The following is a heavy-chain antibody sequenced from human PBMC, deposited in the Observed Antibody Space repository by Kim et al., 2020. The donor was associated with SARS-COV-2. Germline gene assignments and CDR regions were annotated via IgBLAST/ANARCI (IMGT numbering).Heavy chain of an antibody. CDR1: GGSISSYY. CDR3: ASVGLRPPNDAFDI. Sequence: SENLSLTCTVSGGSISSYYCCWIRQPPRKGLEWIGYSYYSWSTNYYPSLKSRVTISVDTSKNQFPLKLSFVTAADTAVYYCASVGLRPPNDAFDIWGQGTMVTVSS. D-gene: IGHD1-26*01. V-gene: IGHV4-59*13. J-gene: IGHJ3*02. CDR2: SYYSWST.